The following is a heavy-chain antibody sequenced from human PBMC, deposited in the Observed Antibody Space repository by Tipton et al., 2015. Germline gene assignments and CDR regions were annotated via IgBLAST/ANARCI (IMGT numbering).Heavy chain of an antibody. CDR3: ASSNEYDTCWY. D-gene: IGHD3-22*01. V-gene: IGHV4-39*01. Sequence: TLSLTCTVSGGSISSSGYYWGWIRQPPGKGLEWIGSIYYSGSTYYNPSLKSRLTISLDTSKNQFNLNLSSVTAADRAVYYCASSNEYDTCWYWGQGTLVTVSS. J-gene: IGHJ4*02. CDR2: IYYSGST. CDR1: GGSISSSGYY.